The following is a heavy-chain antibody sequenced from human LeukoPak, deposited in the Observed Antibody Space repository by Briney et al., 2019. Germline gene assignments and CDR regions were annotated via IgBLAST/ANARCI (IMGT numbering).Heavy chain of an antibody. CDR1: GFTFSSYS. V-gene: IGHV3-48*02. CDR2: ISSSSSTI. Sequence: PGGSLRLSCAASGFTFSSYSMNWVRQAPGKGLEWVSYISSSSSTIYYADSVKGRFTISRDNAKNSLYLQMNSLRDDDTAVYYCARARNFDYWGQGTLVAVSS. CDR3: ARARNFDY. J-gene: IGHJ4*02.